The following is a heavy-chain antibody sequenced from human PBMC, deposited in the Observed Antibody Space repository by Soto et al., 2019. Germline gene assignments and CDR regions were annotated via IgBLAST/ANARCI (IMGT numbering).Heavy chain of an antibody. J-gene: IGHJ4*02. V-gene: IGHV4-39*01. CDR3: ARLRYIDGFDY. Sequence: QLQLPESGPGLVKPSETLSLTCTVSGGSISSSSYYWGWIRQPPGKGLEWIGTIYYSGSTYYNPSLKSRVTISVDTSKNQFSLKVSSVTAADTAVYYCARLRYIDGFDYWGQGTLVTVSS. D-gene: IGHD1-1*01. CDR1: GGSISSSSYY. CDR2: IYYSGST.